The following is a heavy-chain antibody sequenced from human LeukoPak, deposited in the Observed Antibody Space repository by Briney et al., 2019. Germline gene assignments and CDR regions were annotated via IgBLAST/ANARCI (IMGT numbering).Heavy chain of an antibody. V-gene: IGHV3-74*01. J-gene: IGHJ4*02. CDR3: AGGGSGWYSDY. D-gene: IGHD6-19*01. Sequence: GGSLRLSCAASGFTFSSYWMHWVRQAPGKGLVWVSRINTDGSTTNYADSVKGRFTISRDNAKNTLYLQMNSLRAEDTAVYYCAGGGSGWYSDYWGQGTLATVSS. CDR1: GFTFSSYW. CDR2: INTDGSTT.